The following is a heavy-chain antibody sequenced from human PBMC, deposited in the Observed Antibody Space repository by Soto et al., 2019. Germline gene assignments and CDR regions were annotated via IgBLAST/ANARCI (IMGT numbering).Heavy chain of an antibody. D-gene: IGHD5-12*01. Sequence: SETLSLTCSVSGAVTFSGGYYWSWIRQRPGKGLECLGYIFNSGSAYYNPSLRSRVTISIDTSKDEFSLTLSSVTAADTAVYFCARGYSGYDYNFDYWGQGVSVTVS. CDR2: IFNSGSA. J-gene: IGHJ4*02. V-gene: IGHV4-31*03. CDR3: ARGYSGYDYNFDY. CDR1: GAVTFSGGYY.